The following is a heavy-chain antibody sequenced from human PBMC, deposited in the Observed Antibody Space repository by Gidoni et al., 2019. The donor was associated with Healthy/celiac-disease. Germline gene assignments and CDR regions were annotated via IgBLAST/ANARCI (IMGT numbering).Heavy chain of an antibody. CDR2: INHSGST. V-gene: IGHV4-34*01. J-gene: IGHJ4*02. D-gene: IGHD6-6*01. Sequence: QVQLQQWGAGRLKPSETLSLTCAVYGGSFSGYYWSWIRQPPGKGLEWIGEINHSGSTNYNPSLKSRVTISVDTSKNQFSLKLSSVTAADTAVYYCARGLQSVLIAARLFDYWGQGTLVTVSS. CDR3: ARGLQSVLIAARLFDY. CDR1: GGSFSGYY.